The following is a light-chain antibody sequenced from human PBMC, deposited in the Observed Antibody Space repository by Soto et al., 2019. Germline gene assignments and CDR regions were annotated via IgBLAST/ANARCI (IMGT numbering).Light chain of an antibody. CDR2: AAS. V-gene: IGKV1-17*01. Sequence: DIQMTQSPSSLSTSVGDRVTITCLASQGIRNDLVWYQQKPGKAPKRLIYAASSLQSGVPSRFSGSGSGTDFTLTISRLEPEDFAVYYCQQYGSSPWTFGQGTKVDIK. CDR1: QGIRND. J-gene: IGKJ1*01. CDR3: QQYGSSPWT.